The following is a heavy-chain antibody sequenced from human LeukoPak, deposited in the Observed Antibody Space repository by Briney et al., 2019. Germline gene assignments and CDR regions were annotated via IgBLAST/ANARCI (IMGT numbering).Heavy chain of an antibody. CDR1: GGTFSSYA. V-gene: IGHV1-69*04. CDR2: IIPILGIA. J-gene: IGHJ4*02. D-gene: IGHD3-10*01. CDR3: ARGSRGSGSYYAY. Sequence: GASVKVSCKASGGTFSSYAISWVRQDPGQGLEWMGRIIPILGIANYAQKFQGRVTITADKSTSTAYMELSRLRSDDTAVYYCARGSRGSGSYYAYWGQGTLVTVSS.